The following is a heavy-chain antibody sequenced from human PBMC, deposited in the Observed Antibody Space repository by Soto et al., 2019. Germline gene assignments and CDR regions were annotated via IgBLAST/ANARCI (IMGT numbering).Heavy chain of an antibody. J-gene: IGHJ6*02. Sequence: PGGSLRLSCAASGFTFDDYTMHWVRQAPGKGLEWVSLISWDGGSTYYADSVKGRFTISRDNSKNSLYLQMNSLRTEDTALYYCAKEVRANYDFWSGYYVSYYGMDVWGQGTTVTVSS. CDR3: AKEVRANYDFWSGYYVSYYGMDV. CDR2: ISWDGGST. D-gene: IGHD3-3*01. V-gene: IGHV3-43*01. CDR1: GFTFDDYT.